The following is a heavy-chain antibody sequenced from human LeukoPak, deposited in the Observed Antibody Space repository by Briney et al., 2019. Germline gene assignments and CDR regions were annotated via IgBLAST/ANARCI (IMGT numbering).Heavy chain of an antibody. D-gene: IGHD3-9*01. CDR1: GGSVSSGSYY. Sequence: PSETLSLTCTVSGGSVSSGSYYCSWIRQPPGKGLEWIGYIYYSGSTNYNPSLKSRVTISVDTSKNQFSLKLSSVTAADTAVYYCARGLSYDILTGYYSGWYFDLWGRGTLVTVSS. J-gene: IGHJ2*01. CDR3: ARGLSYDILTGYYSGWYFDL. CDR2: IYYSGST. V-gene: IGHV4-61*01.